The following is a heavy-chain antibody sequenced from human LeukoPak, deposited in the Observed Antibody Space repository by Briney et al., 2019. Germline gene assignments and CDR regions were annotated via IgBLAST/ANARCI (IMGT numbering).Heavy chain of an antibody. J-gene: IGHJ5*02. CDR1: GGTFSSYA. V-gene: IGHV1-69*13. Sequence: ASVKVSCKASGGTFSSYAISWVRQAPGQGLEWMGGIIPIFGTANYAQKFQGRVTITADESTSTAYMELSSLRSEDTAVYYCARDPGHYYDSSGSRSWFDPWGQGTLVTVSS. CDR3: ARDPGHYYDSSGSRSWFDP. D-gene: IGHD3-22*01. CDR2: IIPIFGTA.